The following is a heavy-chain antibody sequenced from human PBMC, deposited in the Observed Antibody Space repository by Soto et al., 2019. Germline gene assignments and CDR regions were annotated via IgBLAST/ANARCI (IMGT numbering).Heavy chain of an antibody. V-gene: IGHV3-7*03. D-gene: IGHD3-3*01. J-gene: IGHJ4*02. Sequence: PGGFLRLSCAVSVFSFVTYWMSWVRQAPGEGLEWLASIKEDGSERYYLDSVKGRFTISRDNAKDSLSLQMNSLRGEDTAFYYCARDVGPVTIFGEALSGYFDFWGQGTLVTVSS. CDR3: ARDVGPVTIFGEALSGYFDF. CDR1: VFSFVTYW. CDR2: IKEDGSER.